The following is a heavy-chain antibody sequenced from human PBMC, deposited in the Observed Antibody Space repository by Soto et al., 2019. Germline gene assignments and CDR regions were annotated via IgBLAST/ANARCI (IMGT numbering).Heavy chain of an antibody. D-gene: IGHD4-17*01. CDR1: GYSFTSYW. V-gene: IGHV5-51*01. CDR3: AGTVTTHQYYYGMDV. J-gene: IGHJ6*02. CDR2: IYPGDSDT. Sequence: GESLKISCKGSGYSFTSYWIGWVRQMPGKGLEWMGIIYPGDSDTRYSPSFQGQVTISADKSISTAYLQWSSLKASDAAMYYCAGTVTTHQYYYGMDVWGQGTTVTVS.